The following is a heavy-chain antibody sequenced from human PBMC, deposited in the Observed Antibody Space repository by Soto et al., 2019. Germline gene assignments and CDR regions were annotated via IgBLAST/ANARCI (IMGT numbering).Heavy chain of an antibody. CDR3: AKALRGRKRPFFGQARPYDPYSAMDI. CDR2: ISWDGYNT. V-gene: IGHV3-43D*04. Sequence: EVQLVESGGVVVQPGGSLRLSCAASGFTFDDYAMHWVRQAPGKGLEWVSFISWDGYNTYYADSVKGRFNISRDNSKNSLYLQMNSLRPEDTALYYCAKALRGRKRPFFGQARPYDPYSAMDIWGQGTTVTVSS. D-gene: IGHD3-3*01. J-gene: IGHJ6*02. CDR1: GFTFDDYA.